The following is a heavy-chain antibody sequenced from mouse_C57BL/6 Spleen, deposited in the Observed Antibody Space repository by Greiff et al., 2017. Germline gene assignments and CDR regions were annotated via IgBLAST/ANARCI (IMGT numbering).Heavy chain of an antibody. D-gene: IGHD4-1*01. Sequence: ESGPGLVKPSQSLSLTCSVTGFSITSGYYWNWIRQFPGNKLEWMGYISYDGSNNYHPSLKNRISITRDTSKNQFFLKLNSVTTEDTATYYGARDWEGYFDVWGTGTTVTVSS. V-gene: IGHV3-6*01. CDR1: GFSITSGYY. CDR3: ARDWEGYFDV. J-gene: IGHJ1*03. CDR2: ISYDGSN.